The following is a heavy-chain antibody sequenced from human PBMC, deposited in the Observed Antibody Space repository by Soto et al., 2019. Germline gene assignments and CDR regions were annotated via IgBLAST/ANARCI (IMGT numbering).Heavy chain of an antibody. Sequence: EASVKVSCKASGYTFTSYYMHWVRQAPGQGLEWMGIINPSGGSTSYAQKFQGRVTMTRDTSTSTVYMELSSLRSEDTAVYHCAREDIAVAGPDYWGQGTLVTVSS. V-gene: IGHV1-46*01. D-gene: IGHD6-19*01. CDR1: GYTFTSYY. CDR2: INPSGGST. J-gene: IGHJ4*02. CDR3: AREDIAVAGPDY.